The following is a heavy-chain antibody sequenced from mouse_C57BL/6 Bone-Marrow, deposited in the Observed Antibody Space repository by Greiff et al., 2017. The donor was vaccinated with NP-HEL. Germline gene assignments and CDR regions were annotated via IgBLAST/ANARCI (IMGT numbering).Heavy chain of an antibody. J-gene: IGHJ4*01. CDR3: AREAQATPYAMDY. CDR1: GYTFTSYW. CDR2: IDPSDSYT. D-gene: IGHD3-2*02. Sequence: VQLQQPGAELVMPGASVKLSCKASGYTFTSYWMHWVKQRPGQGLEWIGEIDPSDSYTNYNQKFKGKSTLTVDKSSSTAYMQLSSRTCEDSAVYYCAREAQATPYAMDYWGQGTSVTVSS. V-gene: IGHV1-69*01.